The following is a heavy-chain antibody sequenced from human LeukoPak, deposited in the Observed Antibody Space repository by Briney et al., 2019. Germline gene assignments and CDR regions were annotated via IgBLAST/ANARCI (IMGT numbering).Heavy chain of an antibody. CDR2: IRYDGSNK. J-gene: IGHJ4*02. Sequence: GGSLRLSCAASGFTFSSYGMHWVRQAPGKGLEWVAFIRYDGSNKYYADSVKGRFTISRDNSKNTLYLQMSSLRAEDTAVYYCARVWKQLGPPVFDYWGQGTLVTVSS. V-gene: IGHV3-30*02. CDR1: GFTFSSYG. D-gene: IGHD6-6*01. CDR3: ARVWKQLGPPVFDY.